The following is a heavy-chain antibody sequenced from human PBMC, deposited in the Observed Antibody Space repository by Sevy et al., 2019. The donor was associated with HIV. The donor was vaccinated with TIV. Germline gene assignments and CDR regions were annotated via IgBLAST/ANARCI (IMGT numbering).Heavy chain of an antibody. J-gene: IGHJ5*02. CDR2: ISGSGGST. D-gene: IGHD5-12*01. CDR3: AKDEGIVATPYNWFDP. Sequence: GGSLRLSCVASGFTFSSYAMSWVRQAPGKGLEWVSAISGSGGSTYYADSVKGRFTISRDNSKNTLYLQMNSLRAEDTAVYYCAKDEGIVATPYNWFDPWGQGTLVTVSS. CDR1: GFTFSSYA. V-gene: IGHV3-23*01.